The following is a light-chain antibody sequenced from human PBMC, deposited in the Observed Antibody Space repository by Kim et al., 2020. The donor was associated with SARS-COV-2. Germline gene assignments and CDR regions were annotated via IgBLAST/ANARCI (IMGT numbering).Light chain of an antibody. Sequence: SLSPGERATRSGRASQSVSSYLAWYQQKPGQAPRLLIYDASNRATGIPARFSGSGSGTDFTLTISSLEPEDFAVYYCQQRSNWPRSFGQGTKLEI. CDR3: QQRSNWPRS. CDR2: DAS. V-gene: IGKV3-11*01. CDR1: QSVSSY. J-gene: IGKJ2*03.